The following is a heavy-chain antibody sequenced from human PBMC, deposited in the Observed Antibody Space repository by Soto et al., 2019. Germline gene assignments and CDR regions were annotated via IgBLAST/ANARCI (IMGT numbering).Heavy chain of an antibody. Sequence: QVQLQESGPGLVKPSQTLSLTCTVSGGSIRSGCYYWSWIRQHPGKGLEWIGYIYYSGSTYYNPSPKNRVTRSVDTSKNQSPLKLTSVNAEDTAVYDRASSVFPCGQGTLVTVSS. CDR3: ASSVFP. J-gene: IGHJ5*02. V-gene: IGHV4-31*03. CDR2: IYYSGST. D-gene: IGHD6-19*01. CDR1: GGSIRSGCYY.